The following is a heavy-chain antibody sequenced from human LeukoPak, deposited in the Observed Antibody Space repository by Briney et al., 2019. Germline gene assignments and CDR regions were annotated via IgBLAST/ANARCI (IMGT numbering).Heavy chain of an antibody. D-gene: IGHD3-22*01. Sequence: GASVKVSCKASGYTFIGYYMHWVRQAPGQGLEWMGWINPNSGGTNYAQKFQGRVTMTRDTSISTAYMELSRLRSDDTAVYYCARAGGATMIVVVTRPLYFDYWGQGTLVTVSS. J-gene: IGHJ4*02. CDR3: ARAGGATMIVVVTRPLYFDY. CDR2: INPNSGGT. CDR1: GYTFIGYY. V-gene: IGHV1-2*02.